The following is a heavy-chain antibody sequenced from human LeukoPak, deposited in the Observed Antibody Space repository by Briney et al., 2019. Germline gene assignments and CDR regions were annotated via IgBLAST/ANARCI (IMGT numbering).Heavy chain of an antibody. CDR3: ARDRSSGYYGSVDY. J-gene: IGHJ4*02. Sequence: GGSLRLSCAASGFTFSSYGMNWVRQAPGKGLEWISYISSSSSTIYYADSVKGRFTISRDNAKNSLYLQMNSLRDEDTAVYYCARDRSSGYYGSVDYWGQGALVTVSS. D-gene: IGHD3-22*01. CDR1: GFTFSSYG. V-gene: IGHV3-48*02. CDR2: ISSSSSTI.